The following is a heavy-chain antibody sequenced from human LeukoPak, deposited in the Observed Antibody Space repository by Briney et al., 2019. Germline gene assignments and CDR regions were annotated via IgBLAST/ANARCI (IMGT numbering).Heavy chain of an antibody. CDR2: INHSGST. Sequence: PSETLSLTCAVYGVSFSGYDCSSIRQPPGQGREWIGEINHSGSTNYNPSLKSRVTISVDTSKNQFSLKLSSVTAADPAVYYCACTVYYGSVDYWGQGTLVTVSS. D-gene: IGHD3-10*01. CDR1: GVSFSGYD. CDR3: ACTVYYGSVDY. V-gene: IGHV4-34*01. J-gene: IGHJ4*02.